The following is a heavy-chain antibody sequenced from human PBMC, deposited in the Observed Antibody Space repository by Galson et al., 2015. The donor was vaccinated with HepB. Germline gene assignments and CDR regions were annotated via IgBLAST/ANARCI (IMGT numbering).Heavy chain of an antibody. Sequence: ETLSLTCTVSGGSMSSYYWSWIRQPPGKGLEWIGYIYYSGSTNYDPSLKSRVTISVDTSKNQLSLKLSSVTAADAAVYYCARGYRSSWYGMDVWGQGTTVTVSS. CDR2: IYYSGST. D-gene: IGHD6-13*01. CDR1: GGSMSSYY. CDR3: ARGYRSSWYGMDV. V-gene: IGHV4-59*01. J-gene: IGHJ6*02.